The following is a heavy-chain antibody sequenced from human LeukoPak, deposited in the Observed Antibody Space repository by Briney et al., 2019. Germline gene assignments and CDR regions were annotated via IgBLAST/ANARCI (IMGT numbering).Heavy chain of an antibody. CDR3: ARGNGGSYYRPYNWFDP. D-gene: IGHD1-26*01. CDR2: INHSGST. CDR1: GGSFSGYY. V-gene: IGHV4-34*01. J-gene: IGHJ5*02. Sequence: SETLSLTCAVYGGSFSGYYWSWIRQPPGKVLEWTGEINHSGSTNYNPSLKSRVTISADTSKNQFSLKLSSVTAADTAVYYCARGNGGSYYRPYNWFDPWGQGTLVTVSS.